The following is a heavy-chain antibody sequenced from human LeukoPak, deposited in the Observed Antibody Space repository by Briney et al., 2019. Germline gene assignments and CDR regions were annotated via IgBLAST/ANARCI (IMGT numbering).Heavy chain of an antibody. CDR2: INPGGRSI. V-gene: IGHV3-74*01. D-gene: IGHD1-14*01. J-gene: IGHJ4*02. CDR3: ARSNQADDC. Sequence: GRTLRLSCAASGFTFSGYWMLWVRQVPGKGLVWVAGINPGGRSITYADSVKGRFTISRDNAKKTLFLQMDSLRAEDTGVYYCARSNQADDCWGQGTLVTVSS. CDR1: GFTFSGYW.